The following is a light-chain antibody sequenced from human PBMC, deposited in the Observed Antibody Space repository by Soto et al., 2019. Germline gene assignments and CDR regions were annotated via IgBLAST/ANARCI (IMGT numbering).Light chain of an antibody. Sequence: DIQVTQSPPTLSASAGDRVTITCRASESISSWLAWYQQKPGKAPKLLMYKASSLESGVPSRFSGSGSGTEFTLTISSLQPDDFATYYCQQYNSYSWTFGQGTKVDIK. CDR2: KAS. V-gene: IGKV1-5*03. CDR3: QQYNSYSWT. J-gene: IGKJ1*01. CDR1: ESISSW.